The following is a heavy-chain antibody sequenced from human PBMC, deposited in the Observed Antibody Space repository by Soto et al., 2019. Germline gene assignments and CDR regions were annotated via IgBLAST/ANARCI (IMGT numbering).Heavy chain of an antibody. V-gene: IGHV4-34*01. CDR3: VRGRILRLRFGDFDS. D-gene: IGHD5-12*01. J-gene: IGHJ4*02. CDR1: GGSFTFSGYY. CDR2: INNSGST. Sequence: QVQLQQGGAGLLKPSETLSLTCTVYGGSFTFSGYYWSWIRQPPGKVLEWIGEINNSGSTNYNPSLESRVTISLDTSKNQFSLDLTSVTAADTAVYYCVRGRILRLRFGDFDSWGQGTLVTVSS.